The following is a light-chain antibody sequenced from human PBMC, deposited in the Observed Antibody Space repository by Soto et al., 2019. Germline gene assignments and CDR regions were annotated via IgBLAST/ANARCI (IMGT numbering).Light chain of an antibody. CDR1: RSNIGSNY. V-gene: IGLV1-47*01. Sequence: QTVVTQPPSASGTPGQRVTISCSGSRSNIGSNYVYWYQHLPGTAPKLLIHRDNQRPSGVPDRISGSKSGTSASLAISGLQSDDEADYYCSTWDASLNALIFGGGTQLTVL. J-gene: IGLJ2*01. CDR3: STWDASLNALI. CDR2: RDN.